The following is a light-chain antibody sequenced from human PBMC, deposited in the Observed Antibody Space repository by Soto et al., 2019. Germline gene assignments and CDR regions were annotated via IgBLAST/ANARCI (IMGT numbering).Light chain of an antibody. Sequence: QSVLTQPASVSGSPGQSITISCTGTSSDVGCYNYVSWYQQHPGKAPKLMIYEVSNRPSGVSNRFSGSKSGNTASLTISGLQAEDEAEYYCSSYTSRSPINGVFGGGNKLTVL. V-gene: IGLV2-14*01. CDR3: SSYTSRSPINGV. J-gene: IGLJ3*02. CDR1: SSDVGCYNY. CDR2: EVS.